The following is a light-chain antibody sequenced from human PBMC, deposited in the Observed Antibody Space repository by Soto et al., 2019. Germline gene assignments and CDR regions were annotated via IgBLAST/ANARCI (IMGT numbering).Light chain of an antibody. V-gene: IGLV2-14*03. CDR3: SSRTSATTVV. J-gene: IGLJ3*02. CDR2: DVS. Sequence: QSALTQPASVSGCPGQSITISCTGTSSDVGSYNYVSWYQQHPGEAPKVMIYDVSSRPSGVSTRFSGSKSGNTASLTISGLQAEDEAQYYCSSRTSATTVVFGGGTKVTVL. CDR1: SSDVGSYNY.